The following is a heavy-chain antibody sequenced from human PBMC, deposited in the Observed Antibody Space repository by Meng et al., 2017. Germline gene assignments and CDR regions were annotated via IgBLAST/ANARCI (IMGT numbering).Heavy chain of an antibody. J-gene: IGHJ3*02. CDR2: INPNSGGT. CDR1: GYTFTGFY. Sequence: ASVKVSCKASGYTFTGFYIHWMRQAPGQGLEWMGWINPNSGGTNYAQKFQGRVTMTRDTSISTAYMELSRLTSDDTAVYYCARLYYYDSSGYYGERDAFDIWGQGTMVTVSS. V-gene: IGHV1-2*02. D-gene: IGHD3-22*01. CDR3: ARLYYYDSSGYYGERDAFDI.